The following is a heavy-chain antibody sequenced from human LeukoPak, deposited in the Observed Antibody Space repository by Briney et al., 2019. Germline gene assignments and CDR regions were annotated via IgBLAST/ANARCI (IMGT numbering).Heavy chain of an antibody. V-gene: IGHV3-30*18. CDR3: AKHPGDFTGIVNYYYMDV. CDR1: GFPFDDYG. D-gene: IGHD1-26*01. J-gene: IGHJ6*03. Sequence: GGSLRLSCAASGFPFDDYGMTWVRQAPGKGLEWVAIISYDGSNKYYADSVKGRFTISRDNSKNTLFLQMNSLRAEDTAVYYCAKHPGDFTGIVNYYYMDVWGKGTTVTVSS. CDR2: ISYDGSNK.